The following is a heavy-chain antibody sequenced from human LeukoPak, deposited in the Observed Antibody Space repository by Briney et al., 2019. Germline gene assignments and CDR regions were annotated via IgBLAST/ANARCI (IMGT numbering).Heavy chain of an antibody. CDR1: GFTFDDYA. CDR3: AKSEWELLAGDAFDI. V-gene: IGHV3-9*01. D-gene: IGHD1-26*01. J-gene: IGHJ3*02. CDR2: ISWNSGSI. Sequence: GGSLRLSCAASGFTFDDYAMHWVRQAPGKGLEWVSGISWNSGSIGYADSVKGRFTISGDNAKNSLYLQMNSLRAEDTALYYCAKSEWELLAGDAFDIWGQGTMVTVSS.